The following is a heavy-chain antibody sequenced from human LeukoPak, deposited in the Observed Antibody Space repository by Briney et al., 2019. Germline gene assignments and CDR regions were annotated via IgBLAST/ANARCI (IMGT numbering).Heavy chain of an antibody. CDR1: GGSIGTYY. CDR3: ARDRHWTNDWVFDY. J-gene: IGHJ4*02. V-gene: IGHV4-59*01. D-gene: IGHD1/OR15-1a*01. CDR2: IYYNGYT. Sequence: SETLSLTCTVSGGSIGTYYWSWIRQPPGKGLEWIGYIYYNGYTDYNPSLKSRVTISLHTSKNQFSLNLSSVAAADTAVYYCARDRHWTNDWVFDYWGQGTLVTVSS.